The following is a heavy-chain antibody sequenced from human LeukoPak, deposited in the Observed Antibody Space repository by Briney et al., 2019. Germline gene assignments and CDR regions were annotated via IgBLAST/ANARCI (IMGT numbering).Heavy chain of an antibody. J-gene: IGHJ6*02. CDR3: ARSLAPTMVRGVISTKYYYYGMDV. CDR1: GFTFSSYW. D-gene: IGHD3-10*01. V-gene: IGHV3-7*01. CDR2: IKQDGSEK. Sequence: GGSLRLSCAASGFTFSSYWMSWVRQAPGKGLEWVANIKQDGSEKYYVDSVKGRFTISRDNAKNSLYLQMNSLRAEDTAVYCCARSLAPTMVRGVISTKYYYYGMDVWGQGTTVTVSS.